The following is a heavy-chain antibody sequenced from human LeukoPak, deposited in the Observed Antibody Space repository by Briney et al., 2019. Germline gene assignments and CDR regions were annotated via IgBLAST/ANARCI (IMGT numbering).Heavy chain of an antibody. Sequence: SVKVSCNASVGTFSSYAISWVRQGPGQGLEWMGGIIPIFGTANYAQKFQGRVTITADKSTSTAYMELSSLRSEDTAVYYCARGLNTMIVVDWGQGTLVTVSS. CDR1: VGTFSSYA. CDR3: ARGLNTMIVVD. D-gene: IGHD3-22*01. CDR2: IIPIFGTA. J-gene: IGHJ4*02. V-gene: IGHV1-69*06.